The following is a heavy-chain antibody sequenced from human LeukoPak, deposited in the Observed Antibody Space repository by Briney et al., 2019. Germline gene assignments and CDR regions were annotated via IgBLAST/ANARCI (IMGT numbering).Heavy chain of an antibody. Sequence: SETLSLTCTVSGGFISGSYWSWIRQPPGKGLEWIAYMYNSGSTNYNPSLKSRVTISIDTSKNQFSLKPSSLTAADTAIYYCARGIESYGDYGYWGQGILVTVSS. J-gene: IGHJ4*02. D-gene: IGHD4-17*01. V-gene: IGHV4-59*01. CDR1: GGFISGSY. CDR2: MYNSGST. CDR3: ARGIESYGDYGY.